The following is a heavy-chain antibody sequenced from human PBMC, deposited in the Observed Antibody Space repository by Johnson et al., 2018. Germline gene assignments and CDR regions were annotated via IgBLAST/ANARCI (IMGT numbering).Heavy chain of an antibody. D-gene: IGHD4-17*01. V-gene: IGHV3-30-3*01. Sequence: VQLLESGGGVVQPGRSLRLSCAASGFTFSSDAMHWVRQAPGKGLEWVAVISYDGSNKYYADSVKGRFTISRDNSKNTLYLQMNSLRAEDTAVYYCAREVTTGTFDIWGQGTMVTVSS. CDR2: ISYDGSNK. CDR3: AREVTTGTFDI. CDR1: GFTFSSDA. J-gene: IGHJ3*02.